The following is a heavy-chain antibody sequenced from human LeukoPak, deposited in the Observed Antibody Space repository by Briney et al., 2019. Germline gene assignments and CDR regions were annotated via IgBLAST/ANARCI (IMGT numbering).Heavy chain of an antibody. CDR3: ARLRYSSTWFDP. V-gene: IGHV5-51*01. CDR1: GYSFTNYW. CDR2: IYPGDSDT. D-gene: IGHD6-13*01. Sequence: GESLKISRKGSGYSFTNYWIAWVRQMPGRGLEWMGLIYPGDSDTRYSPSFQGQVTISADKSISTAYLQWSSLKASDTAMYYCARLRYSSTWFDPWGQGTLVTVSS. J-gene: IGHJ5*02.